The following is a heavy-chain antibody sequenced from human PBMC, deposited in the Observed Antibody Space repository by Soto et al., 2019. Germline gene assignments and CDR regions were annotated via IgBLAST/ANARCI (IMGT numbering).Heavy chain of an antibody. V-gene: IGHV1-69*13. J-gene: IGHJ2*01. CDR1: GGTFSSYA. CDR2: IIPIFGTA. CDR3: ARVEKQGYGDYVGFWYFDL. Sequence: ASVKVSCKASGGTFSSYAISWVRQAPGQGLEGMGGIIPIFGTANYAQKFQGRVTITADESTSTAYMELSSLRSEDTAVYYCARVEKQGYGDYVGFWYFDLWGRGTLVTVSS. D-gene: IGHD4-17*01.